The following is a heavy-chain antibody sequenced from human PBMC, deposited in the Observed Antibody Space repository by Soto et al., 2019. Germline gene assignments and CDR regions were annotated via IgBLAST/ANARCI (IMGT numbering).Heavy chain of an antibody. D-gene: IGHD3-10*01. V-gene: IGHV4-34*01. J-gene: IGHJ5*02. CDR1: GGSFSGYY. CDR3: ARVIGSGSYYTTRVIWFDP. CDR2: INHSGST. Sequence: QVQLQQWGAGLLKPSETLSLTCAVYGGSFSGYYWSWIRQPPGKGLEWIGEINHSGSTNYNPSLKSRVTISVDTSKNQFSLKLSSVTAADTAVYYCARVIGSGSYYTTRVIWFDPWGQGTLVTVSS.